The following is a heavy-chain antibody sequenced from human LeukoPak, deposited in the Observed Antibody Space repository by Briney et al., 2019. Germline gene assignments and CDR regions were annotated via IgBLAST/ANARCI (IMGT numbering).Heavy chain of an antibody. V-gene: IGHV1-2*06. CDR3: ASGVAASWFDP. Sequence: ASVKVSCKASGYTFTSYGISWVRQAPGQGLEWMGRINPNSGGTNYAQKFQGRVTMTRDTSISTAYMELSRLRSDDTAVYYCASGVAASWFDPWGQGTLVTVSS. CDR2: INPNSGGT. J-gene: IGHJ5*02. CDR1: GYTFTSYG. D-gene: IGHD2-15*01.